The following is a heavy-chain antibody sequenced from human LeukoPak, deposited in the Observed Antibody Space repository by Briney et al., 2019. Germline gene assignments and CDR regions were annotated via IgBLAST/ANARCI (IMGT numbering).Heavy chain of an antibody. V-gene: IGHV3-74*01. Sequence: PGGSLRLSCAASGFTFSSNWMHWVRQAPGKGLVWVSRIDSDGSSTSYADSVKGRFTISRDNAKNTLSLQMYSLRAEDTAVYYCARGRGTSSMHPRSSRLDYWGQGTLVTVSS. J-gene: IGHJ4*02. CDR2: IDSDGSST. CDR1: GFTFSSNW. CDR3: ARGRGTSSMHPRSSRLDY. D-gene: IGHD1-1*01.